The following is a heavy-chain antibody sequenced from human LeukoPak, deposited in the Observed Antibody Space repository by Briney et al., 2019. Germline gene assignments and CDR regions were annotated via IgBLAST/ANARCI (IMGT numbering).Heavy chain of an antibody. CDR1: GYSISYGYF. Sequence: SETLSLTCTVSGYSISYGYFWAWIRQPPGKGLEWIGSVYHSGSTHYTPSFKSRVTISLDTSKNHFSLKLTSVTAADTAVYFCASLTRDGYHFEWWGRGTLVTVSS. J-gene: IGHJ4*02. CDR3: ASLTRDGYHFEW. V-gene: IGHV4-38-2*02. D-gene: IGHD6-13*01. CDR2: VYHSGST.